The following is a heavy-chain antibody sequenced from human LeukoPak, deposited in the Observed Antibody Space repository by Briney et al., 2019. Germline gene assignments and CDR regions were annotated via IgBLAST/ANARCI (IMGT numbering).Heavy chain of an antibody. CDR3: ASEYVDTAMVTDY. Sequence: GGSLRLSCAASGFTFSSYEMNWVRQAPGKGLEWVSYISSSGSTIYYADSVKGRFTISRDNAKNSLYLQMNSLRAEDTAVYYCASEYVDTAMVTDYWGQGTLVTVSS. J-gene: IGHJ4*02. V-gene: IGHV3-48*03. CDR2: ISSSGSTI. CDR1: GFTFSSYE. D-gene: IGHD5-18*01.